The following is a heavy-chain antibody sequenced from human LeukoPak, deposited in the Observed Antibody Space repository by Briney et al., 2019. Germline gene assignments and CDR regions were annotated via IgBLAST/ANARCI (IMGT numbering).Heavy chain of an antibody. Sequence: GSLRLSCAASGFTFSNYAMSWVRQTPGKGLEWVSAISGSGGSTYYADSVKGRFTFSRDNSKNTLFLQMNSLRAEDTAVYYCAKTVGYCTSASCRTHFDYWGQGTLVTVSS. CDR3: AKTVGYCTSASCRTHFDY. D-gene: IGHD2-2*01. V-gene: IGHV3-23*01. CDR2: ISGSGGST. J-gene: IGHJ4*02. CDR1: GFTFSNYA.